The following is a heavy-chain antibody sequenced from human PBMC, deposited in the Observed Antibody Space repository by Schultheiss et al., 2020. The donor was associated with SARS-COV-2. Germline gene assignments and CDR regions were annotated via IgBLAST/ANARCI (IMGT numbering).Heavy chain of an antibody. J-gene: IGHJ4*02. D-gene: IGHD6-6*01. CDR3: ARLRYSSSSGLDY. CDR1: GGSFSGYY. V-gene: IGHV4-59*01. CDR2: IYYSGST. Sequence: SETLSLTCAVYGGSFSGYYWSWIRQPPGKGLEWIGYIYYSGSTNYNPSLKSRVTISVDTSKNQFSLKLSSVTAADTAVYYCARLRYSSSSGLDYWGQGTLVTVS.